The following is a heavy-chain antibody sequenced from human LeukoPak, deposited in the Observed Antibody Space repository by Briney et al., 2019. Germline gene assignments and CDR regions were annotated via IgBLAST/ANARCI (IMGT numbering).Heavy chain of an antibody. Sequence: SETLSLTCTVSGYSISSGYYWGWIRPPPGKGVEWIGSIYYSGSTYYKPSLKRRVNISVDRSKNQVSVKLSSVTAADTAVYYCARDHPLSFGSGSQYAFDIWGQGTMVTVSS. CDR1: GYSISSGYY. V-gene: IGHV4-38-2*02. J-gene: IGHJ3*02. CDR2: IYYSGST. D-gene: IGHD3-10*01. CDR3: ARDHPLSFGSGSQYAFDI.